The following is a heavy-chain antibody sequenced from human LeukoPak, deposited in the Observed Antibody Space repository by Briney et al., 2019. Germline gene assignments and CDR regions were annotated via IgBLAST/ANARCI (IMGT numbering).Heavy chain of an antibody. J-gene: IGHJ4*02. CDR2: IKLDGSEK. Sequence: GGSLRLSCAASGFTFSSYWMTWVRQAPGKGLEWVANIKLDGSEKYYVDSVKGRFTISRDNAKNSLYLQMNSLRAEDSAVYYFARAFRRFHYWGQGTLVTVSS. V-gene: IGHV3-7*01. CDR1: GFTFSSYW. CDR3: ARAFRRFHY.